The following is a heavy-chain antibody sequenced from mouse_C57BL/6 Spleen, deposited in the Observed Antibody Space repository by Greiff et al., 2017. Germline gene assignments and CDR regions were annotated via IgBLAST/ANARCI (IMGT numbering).Heavy chain of an antibody. D-gene: IGHD2-4*01. Sequence: VQLQQSGPELVKPGASVTISCKASGYAFSSSWMNWVKQRPGKGLEWIGRIYPGDGDTNYNGKFKGTASLTADKSSSTAYMQLSSLTSEDSAVYFCARWDDYDGYAMDYWGQGTSVTVSS. CDR2: IYPGDGDT. CDR1: GYAFSSSW. V-gene: IGHV1-82*01. CDR3: ARWDDYDGYAMDY. J-gene: IGHJ4*01.